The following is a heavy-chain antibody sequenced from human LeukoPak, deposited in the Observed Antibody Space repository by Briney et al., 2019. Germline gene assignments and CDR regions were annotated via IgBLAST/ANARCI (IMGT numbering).Heavy chain of an antibody. J-gene: IGHJ3*02. V-gene: IGHV3-30*02. D-gene: IGHD2-2*01. CDR1: GFTFSRHG. CDR2: IRSVGSNK. Sequence: GSLRLSCAASGFTFSRHGMHWVRQAPGKGLEWVAFIRSVGSNKYYADSVKGRFTISRDNSKNTLYLHMNSLRAEDTAVYYCAKRYCSSTSCFGYGAFDIWGQGTMVTVSS. CDR3: AKRYCSSTSCFGYGAFDI.